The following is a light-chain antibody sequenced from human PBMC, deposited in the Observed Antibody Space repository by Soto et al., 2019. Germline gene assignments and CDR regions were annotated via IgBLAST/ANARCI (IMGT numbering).Light chain of an antibody. CDR2: EVS. CDR1: SSDVGGYNY. J-gene: IGLJ2*01. V-gene: IGLV2-14*01. CDR3: SSYTSSSTLGV. Sequence: QSALTQPASVSGSPGQSITISCTGTSSDVGGYNYVSWYQHPPGKAPRLMIYEVSSRPSGVSNRFSGSKSGNTASLTISVLQAEDEADYYCSSYTSSSTLGVFGGGTKLTVL.